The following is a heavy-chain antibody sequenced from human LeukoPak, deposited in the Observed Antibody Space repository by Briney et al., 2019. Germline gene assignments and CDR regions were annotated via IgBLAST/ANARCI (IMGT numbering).Heavy chain of an antibody. CDR2: INPNSGGT. J-gene: IGHJ4*02. V-gene: IGHV1-2*02. CDR3: ARKAMAAPAIPFDY. Sequence: GASVKVSCKASGYTFTDYYMHWVRQAPGQGLEWTGWINPNSGGTNYAPKFQGRVTVTRDTSMRTAYMELTRLRSDDTAVYYCARKAMAAPAIPFDYWGQGTLVTVSS. D-gene: IGHD2-2*02. CDR1: GYTFTDYY.